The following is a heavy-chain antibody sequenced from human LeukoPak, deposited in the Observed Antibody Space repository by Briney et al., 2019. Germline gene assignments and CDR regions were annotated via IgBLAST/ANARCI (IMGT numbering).Heavy chain of an antibody. CDR1: GGSISSSSYY. J-gene: IGHJ4*02. V-gene: IGHV4-39*07. Sequence: SETLSLTCTVSGGSISSSSYYWGWIRQPPGKGLEWIGSIYYSGSTYYNPSLKSRVTISVDTSKNQFSLKLSSVTAADTAVYYCARSRSGYYPHFDYWGQGTLVTVSS. CDR2: IYYSGST. D-gene: IGHD3-3*01. CDR3: ARSRSGYYPHFDY.